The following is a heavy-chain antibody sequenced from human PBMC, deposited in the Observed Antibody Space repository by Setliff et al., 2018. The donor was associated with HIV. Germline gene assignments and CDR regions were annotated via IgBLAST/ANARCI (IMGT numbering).Heavy chain of an antibody. CDR1: GDSVSSRSYY. V-gene: IGHV4-39*02. J-gene: IGHJ6*03. CDR3: AREESASSWGYYHYYMDV. Sequence: SETLSLTCSVSGDSVSSRSYYWGWIRQSPGKGLEWIGSIYFNGITHDNPSLKSRVTTSVDTSKNQFSLKLSSVTAADTAIYYCAREESASSWGYYHYYMDVWGKGTTVTVSS. CDR2: IYFNGIT. D-gene: IGHD3-16*01.